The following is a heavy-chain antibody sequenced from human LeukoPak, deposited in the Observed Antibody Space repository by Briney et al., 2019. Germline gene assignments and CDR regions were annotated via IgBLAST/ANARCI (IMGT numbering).Heavy chain of an antibody. D-gene: IGHD4-11*01. Sequence: SETLSLTCTVSGGSISSYYWSWIRQPPGKGLEWIGYIYYSRSTNYNPSLKSRVTISVDTSKNQFSLKLSSVTAADTAVYYCARDDYRPNWFDPWGQGTLVTVSS. V-gene: IGHV4-59*01. CDR1: GGSISSYY. CDR2: IYYSRST. J-gene: IGHJ5*02. CDR3: ARDDYRPNWFDP.